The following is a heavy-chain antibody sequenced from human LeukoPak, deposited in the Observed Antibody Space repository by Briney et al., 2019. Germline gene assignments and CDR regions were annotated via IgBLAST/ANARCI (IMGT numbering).Heavy chain of an antibody. CDR3: AREATNYGDHTMMI. Sequence: PGGSLRLSCGASGFTFSSYSMNWVRQAPGKGLEWVSSISGISSYIYYADSVKGRFTMSRDNAKSSVYLQMNSLRAEDTAVYYCAREATNYGDHTMMIWGQGTLVTVSS. D-gene: IGHD4-17*01. CDR1: GFTFSSYS. J-gene: IGHJ4*02. V-gene: IGHV3-21*01. CDR2: ISGISSYI.